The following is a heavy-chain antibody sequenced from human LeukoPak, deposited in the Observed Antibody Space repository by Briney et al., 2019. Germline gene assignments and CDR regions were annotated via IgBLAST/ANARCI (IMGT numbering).Heavy chain of an antibody. V-gene: IGHV3-49*04. Sequence: GGSLRLSCTASGFTFGDYAMSWVRQAPGKGLEWVGFIRSKAYGGTTEYAASVKGGFTISRDDSKSIAYLQMNSLKTEDTAVYYCTRDSSEHDYGDYVPKPVRSGYYYYGMDVWGQGTTVTVSS. CDR1: GFTFGDYA. CDR3: TRDSSEHDYGDYVPKPVRSGYYYYGMDV. CDR2: IRSKAYGGTT. J-gene: IGHJ6*02. D-gene: IGHD4-17*01.